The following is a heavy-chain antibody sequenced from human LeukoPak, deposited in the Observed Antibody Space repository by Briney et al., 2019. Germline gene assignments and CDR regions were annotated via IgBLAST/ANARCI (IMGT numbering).Heavy chain of an antibody. CDR3: AKHPTMVRGVDDGLDL. Sequence: PGGSLRLSCRVSGFRLGAYAMTWVRQPPGKGLEWVSTISGSGSNTYYADSVKGRFTISRDNSETTLYLQMNSLRVDDTAEYYCAKHPTMVRGVDDGLDLWGQGTMVTVSS. CDR1: GFRLGAYA. D-gene: IGHD3-10*01. J-gene: IGHJ3*01. CDR2: ISGSGSNT. V-gene: IGHV3-23*01.